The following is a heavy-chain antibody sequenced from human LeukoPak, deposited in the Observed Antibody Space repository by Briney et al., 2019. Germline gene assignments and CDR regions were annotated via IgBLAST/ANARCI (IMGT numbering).Heavy chain of an antibody. CDR1: EFSFSSYG. Sequence: SGGSLRLSCAASEFSFSSYGMNWVRQAPGKGLEWVSYISGTSNTIYYADSVKGRFTISRDNAKNSLYLQVNSLRAEDTAIYYCARDLGSYTSGWYMGFDYWGQGTLVTVSS. J-gene: IGHJ4*02. D-gene: IGHD6-19*01. V-gene: IGHV3-48*01. CDR3: ARDLGSYTSGWYMGFDY. CDR2: ISGTSNTI.